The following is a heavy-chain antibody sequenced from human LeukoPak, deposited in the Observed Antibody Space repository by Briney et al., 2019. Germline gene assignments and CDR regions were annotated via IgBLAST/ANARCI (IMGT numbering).Heavy chain of an antibody. D-gene: IGHD2-21*02. CDR3: ARDWEYCGGDCYWDY. CDR2: INWNGGST. J-gene: IGHJ4*02. CDR1: GFTFDDYG. V-gene: IGHV3-20*04. Sequence: PGGSLRLSCAASGFTFDDYGMSWVRQAPGKGLEWGSGINWNGGSTGYADSVKGRFTISRDNAKNSLYLQMNRLRAEDTALYYCARDWEYCGGDCYWDYWGQGTLVTVSS.